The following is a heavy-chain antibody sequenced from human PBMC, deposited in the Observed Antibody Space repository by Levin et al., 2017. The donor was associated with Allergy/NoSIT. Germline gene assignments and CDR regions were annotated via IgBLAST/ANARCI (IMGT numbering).Heavy chain of an antibody. J-gene: IGHJ4*02. CDR3: AKDKDSGYDTTPFDY. D-gene: IGHD5-12*01. Sequence: PGGSLRLSCAASGFTFSSYAMSWVRQAPGKGLEWVSAISGSGGSTYYADSVKGRFTISRDNSKNTLYLQMNSLRAEDTAVYYCAKDKDSGYDTTPFDYWGQGTLVTVSS. CDR2: ISGSGGST. V-gene: IGHV3-23*01. CDR1: GFTFSSYA.